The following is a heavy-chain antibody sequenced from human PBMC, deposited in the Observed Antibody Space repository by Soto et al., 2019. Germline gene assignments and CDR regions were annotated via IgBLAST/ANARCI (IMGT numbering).Heavy chain of an antibody. V-gene: IGHV4-39*01. Sequence: SETLSLTCTVSGGSISSSSYYWGWIRQPPGKGLEWIGSIYYSGSTYYNPSLKSRVTISVDTSKNQFSLNLSSVTAADTAVYYCARTPYNSRLHWFDPWGQGTLVTVSS. CDR3: ARTPYNSRLHWFDP. D-gene: IGHD6-13*01. CDR1: GGSISSSSYY. CDR2: IYYSGST. J-gene: IGHJ5*02.